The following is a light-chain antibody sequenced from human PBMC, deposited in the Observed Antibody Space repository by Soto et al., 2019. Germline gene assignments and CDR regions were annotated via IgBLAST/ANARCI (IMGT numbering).Light chain of an antibody. CDR3: LLSYTGRLYV. CDR1: TGPVTNGHF. Sequence: QAVVTQEPSLTVSPGGTVTLTCGSSTGPVTNGHFPYWFQQKPGQAPRPLIYDTDNTHSWTPARFSASLLGDKAALTLSGALPEDEADYYCLLSYTGRLYVFGRGTKLTVL. V-gene: IGLV7-46*01. CDR2: DTD. J-gene: IGLJ1*01.